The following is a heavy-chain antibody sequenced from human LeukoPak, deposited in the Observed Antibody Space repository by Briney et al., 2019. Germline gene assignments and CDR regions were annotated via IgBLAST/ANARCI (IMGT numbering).Heavy chain of an antibody. D-gene: IGHD3-22*01. J-gene: IGHJ4*02. CDR3: ARDPGNYYDSSGFYYG. CDR1: GFTFSGYT. Sequence: GGSLRLSCAASGFTFSGYTMHWVRQAPGKGLESVAVISSDGTNKYYADSVKGRFTISRDNSKNTLYLQMNSLRAEDTAVYYCARDPGNYYDSSGFYYGWGQGTLVTVSS. CDR2: ISSDGTNK. V-gene: IGHV3-30*01.